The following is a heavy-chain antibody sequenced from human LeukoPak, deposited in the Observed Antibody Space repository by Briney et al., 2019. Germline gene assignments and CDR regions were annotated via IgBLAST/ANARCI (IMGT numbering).Heavy chain of an antibody. CDR3: ATGNGHAFDI. D-gene: IGHD3-10*01. CDR2: IKSDGSST. CDR1: GFTFSSYW. Sequence: GGSLRLSCAASGFTFSSYWMHWVRQAPGKGLVWVSGIKSDGSSTSYADSVKGRLTISRDNARNTLYLQMNSLRTEDTAVYHCATGNGHAFDIWGQGTMVTVSA. J-gene: IGHJ3*02. V-gene: IGHV3-74*01.